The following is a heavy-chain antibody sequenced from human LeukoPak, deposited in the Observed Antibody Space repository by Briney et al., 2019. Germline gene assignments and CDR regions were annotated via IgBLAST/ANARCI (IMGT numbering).Heavy chain of an antibody. J-gene: IGHJ4*02. CDR3: ARGGDGGDYDSSGLDY. CDR1: GFTFSSYA. D-gene: IGHD3-22*01. V-gene: IGHV3-30-3*01. CDR2: ISYDGSNK. Sequence: GRSLRLSCAASGFTFSSYAMHWVRQAPGKGLEWVAVISYDGSNKYYADSVKGRFTISRDNSKNTLYLQMNSLRAEDTAVYYCARGGDGGDYDSSGLDYWGQGTLVTVSS.